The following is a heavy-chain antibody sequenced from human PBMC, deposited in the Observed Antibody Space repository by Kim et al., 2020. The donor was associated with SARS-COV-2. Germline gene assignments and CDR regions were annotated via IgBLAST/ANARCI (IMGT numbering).Heavy chain of an antibody. D-gene: IGHD3-3*01. CDR3: AKVNYDFWSGYTSGMDV. V-gene: IGHV3-23*01. CDR1: GFTFSSYA. J-gene: IGHJ6*02. CDR2: ISGSGGST. Sequence: GGSLRLSCAASGFTFSSYAMSWVRQAPGKGLEWVSAISGSGGSTYYADSVKGRFTISRDNSKNTLYLQMNSLRAEDTAVYYCAKVNYDFWSGYTSGMDVWGQGTTVTVSS.